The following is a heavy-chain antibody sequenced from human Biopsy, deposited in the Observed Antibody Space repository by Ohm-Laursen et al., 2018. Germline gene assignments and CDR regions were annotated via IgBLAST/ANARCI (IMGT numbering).Heavy chain of an antibody. V-gene: IGHV3-9*01. Sequence: SLRLSCAASGFRFDDYAMHWVRQSPGKGLEWVAGIDWNSRNINYGDSVKGRFSVSRDNAKNSLYLQMNSLRGEDTALYYCVKDTNWNYVWDRPGATKGMDVWGQGTTVTVSS. CDR1: GFRFDDYA. D-gene: IGHD1-7*01. CDR3: VKDTNWNYVWDRPGATKGMDV. CDR2: IDWNSRNI. J-gene: IGHJ6*02.